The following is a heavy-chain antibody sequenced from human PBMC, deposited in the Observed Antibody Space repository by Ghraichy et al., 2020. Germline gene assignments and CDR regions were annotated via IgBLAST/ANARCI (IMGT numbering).Heavy chain of an antibody. Sequence: GGSLRLSCEGSGFSSSDYSMIWVRLTPRKALEWVSYITGSSITIFYTDSVKGRFTISRDNAKNSLYLQMNSLRAEDTAVYYCARLPLPRRAAVGDWYFDLWGRGTLVSVSS. J-gene: IGHJ2*01. CDR2: ITGSSITI. CDR3: ARLPLPRRAAVGDWYFDL. CDR1: GFSSSDYS. V-gene: IGHV3-48*01. D-gene: IGHD6-13*01.